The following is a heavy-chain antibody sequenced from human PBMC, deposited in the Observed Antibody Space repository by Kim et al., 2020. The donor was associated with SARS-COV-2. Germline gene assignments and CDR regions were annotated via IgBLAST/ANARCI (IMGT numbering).Heavy chain of an antibody. D-gene: IGHD5-12*01. CDR3: AKDRLSYSGYNWIFDC. Sequence: GGSLRLSCAASGFTFSTYAMTWVRQAPGKGLEWVSTITDRGIGTYYADSVNGRFAISRDNSKNTLFLQMNSLRAEDTAVYYCAKDRLSYSGYNWIFDCWGQGTLATVSS. J-gene: IGHJ4*02. CDR2: ITDRGIGT. CDR1: GFTFSTYA. V-gene: IGHV3-23*01.